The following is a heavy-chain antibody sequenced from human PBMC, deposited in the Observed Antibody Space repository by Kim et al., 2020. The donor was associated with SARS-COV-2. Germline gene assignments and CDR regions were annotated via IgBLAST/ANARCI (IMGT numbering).Heavy chain of an antibody. Sequence: SETLSLTCACASGSFSGSNWWCLCGQTRDRGVECIGESFHSGSTNYNPSLKSRVTISVDKSKNKFSLKLRSVTAADTAVYYCARGGQGSGEDYWGQGTLGPGSP. V-gene: IGHV4-4*02. CDR2: SFHSGST. CDR1: SGSFSGSNW. D-gene: IGHD2-15*01. CDR3: ARGGQGSGEDY. J-gene: IGHJ4*02.